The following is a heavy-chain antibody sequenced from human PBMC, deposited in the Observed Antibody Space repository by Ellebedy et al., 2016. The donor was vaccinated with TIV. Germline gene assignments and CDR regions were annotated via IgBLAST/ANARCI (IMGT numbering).Heavy chain of an antibody. V-gene: IGHV1-3*01. CDR3: ARSTTVTWAFDI. CDR1: GYTFILYA. CDR2: INPNNGDI. D-gene: IGHD4-17*01. J-gene: IGHJ3*02. Sequence: AASVKVSCKASGYTFILYAIHWVRQAPGQSLEWMGWINPNNGDIRYSQNFQDRVTITRDTSASPAYMEVSSLRSEDTAVYYCARSTTVTWAFDIWGQGTMVTVSS.